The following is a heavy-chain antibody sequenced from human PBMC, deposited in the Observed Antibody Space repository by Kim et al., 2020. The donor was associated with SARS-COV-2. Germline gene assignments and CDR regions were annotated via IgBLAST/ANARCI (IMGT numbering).Heavy chain of an antibody. V-gene: IGHV4-31*02. J-gene: IGHJ4*02. D-gene: IGHD2-2*01. CDR3: ARAPVVPAAAYYFDY. Sequence: PSRKSRVTMSVDTSKNQCSLKLSSVTAADTAVYYCARAPVVPAAAYYFDYWGQGTLVTVSS.